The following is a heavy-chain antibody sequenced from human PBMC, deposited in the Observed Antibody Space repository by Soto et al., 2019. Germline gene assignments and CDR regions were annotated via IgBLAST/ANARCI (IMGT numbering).Heavy chain of an antibody. J-gene: IGHJ6*02. V-gene: IGHV3-48*03. CDR2: INEDGTTI. Sequence: EVQLVESGGGLVRPGGSLRLSCSVSGFSVSSSEMNWVRQAPGKGLEWVSYINEDGTTIYADSVKGRFTISRDSAEDSLFLQMNSLRADDTAVYYWSRDKGERVAYGMDVWGQGTTVTVSS. CDR1: GFSVSSSE. CDR3: SRDKGERVAYGMDV. D-gene: IGHD3-16*01.